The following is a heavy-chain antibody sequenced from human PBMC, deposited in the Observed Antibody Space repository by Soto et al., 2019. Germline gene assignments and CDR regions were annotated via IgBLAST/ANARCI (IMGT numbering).Heavy chain of an antibody. D-gene: IGHD3-9*01. CDR1: DDSINSDKYY. J-gene: IGHJ4*02. CDR3: ARLEGLATSTYYFDF. Sequence: QLQLQESGPGLVKPSETLSLTCSVSDDSINSDKYYWGWIRQPPGKGLEWIGSIYYRGNAYYNPSLQTRVTISLDNSKSQFSLKLNSVPAAGSAVYFCARLEGLATSTYYFDFWGPGALVTVSS. V-gene: IGHV4-39*01. CDR2: IYYRGNA.